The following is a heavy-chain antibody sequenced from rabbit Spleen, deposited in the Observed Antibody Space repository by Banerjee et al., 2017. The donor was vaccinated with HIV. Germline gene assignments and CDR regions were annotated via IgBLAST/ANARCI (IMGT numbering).Heavy chain of an antibody. CDR3: ARDTSSSFSSYGMDL. J-gene: IGHJ6*01. CDR2: IDAGSSGFT. D-gene: IGHD1-1*01. Sequence: QSLEESGGGLVKPGASLTLTCTASGVSFSSSSYMCWVRQAPGKGLEWIACIDAGSSGFTYFATWAKGRFTCSKTSSTTVTLQMTSLTAADTATYFCARDTSSSFSSYGMDLWGQGTLVTVS. CDR1: GVSFSSSSY. V-gene: IGHV1S40*01.